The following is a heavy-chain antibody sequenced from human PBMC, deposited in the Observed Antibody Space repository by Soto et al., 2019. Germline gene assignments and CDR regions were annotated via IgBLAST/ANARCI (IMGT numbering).Heavy chain of an antibody. CDR1: GGSISSSDYY. CDR3: ARQVWGGFYFEY. V-gene: IGHV4-39*01. Sequence: QLQLQESGPGLVKPSETLSLTCTVSGGSISSSDYYWGWIRQPPGKGLEWIGSIYYSGTTYYNPSLKSRVTIAVDKSKNQFSMNRSSVTAADTAIYYSARQVWGGFYFEYWGQGTLVTVSS. D-gene: IGHD3-16*01. CDR2: IYYSGTT. J-gene: IGHJ4*02.